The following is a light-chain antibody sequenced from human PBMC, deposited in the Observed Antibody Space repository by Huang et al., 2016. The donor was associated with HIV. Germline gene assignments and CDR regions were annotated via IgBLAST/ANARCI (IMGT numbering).Light chain of an antibody. J-gene: IGKJ1*01. CDR1: QTISNF. CDR3: QQSYNPPRT. Sequence: DIQMTQFPSSLSASVGDRVTITCRASQTISNFLNWYQQKPGKAPNLPIFAASSSQSGVPSRFSGSGSGTHFTLTISSLQPEDFATYYCQQSYNPPRTFGQGTRVEIK. V-gene: IGKV1-39*01. CDR2: AAS.